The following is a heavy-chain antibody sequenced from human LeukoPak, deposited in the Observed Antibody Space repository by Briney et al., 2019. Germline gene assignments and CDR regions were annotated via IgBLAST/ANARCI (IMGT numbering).Heavy chain of an antibody. D-gene: IGHD1-26*01. CDR3: ARAPPGAYMDV. Sequence: SETLSLTCTVSGGSISSYYWSWIRQPPGKGLEWIGYIYYSGGTNYNPSLKSRVTISVDTSKNQFSLKLSSVTAADTAVYYCARAPPGAYMDVWGKGTTVTVSS. CDR1: GGSISSYY. J-gene: IGHJ6*03. V-gene: IGHV4-59*01. CDR2: IYYSGGT.